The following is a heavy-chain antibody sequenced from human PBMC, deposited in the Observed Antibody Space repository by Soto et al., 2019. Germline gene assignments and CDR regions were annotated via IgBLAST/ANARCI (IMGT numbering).Heavy chain of an antibody. V-gene: IGHV1-18*01. J-gene: IGHJ6*03. Sequence: ASVKVSCKASGDTFTSYGISWVRQAPGQGLEWMGWISAYNGNTNYAQKLQGRVTMTTDTSTSTAYMELRSLRSDDTAVYYCARTERGGYSGYDFLGYYMDLWGKGTTVTVSS. CDR1: GDTFTSYG. D-gene: IGHD5-12*01. CDR2: ISAYNGNT. CDR3: ARTERGGYSGYDFLGYYMDL.